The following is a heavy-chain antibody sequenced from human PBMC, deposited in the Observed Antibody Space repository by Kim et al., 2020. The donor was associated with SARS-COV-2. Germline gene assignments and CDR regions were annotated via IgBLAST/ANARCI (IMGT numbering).Heavy chain of an antibody. CDR2: IYYSGST. J-gene: IGHJ6*02. CDR1: GGSISSSSYY. CDR3: ARIAAAGTRYYYYGMDV. Sequence: SETLSLTCTVSGGSISSSSYYWGWIRQPPGKGLEWIGSIYYSGSTYYNPSLKSRVTISVDTSKNQFSLKLSSVTAADTAVYYCARIAAAGTRYYYYGMDVWGQGTTVTVSS. V-gene: IGHV4-39*01. D-gene: IGHD6-13*01.